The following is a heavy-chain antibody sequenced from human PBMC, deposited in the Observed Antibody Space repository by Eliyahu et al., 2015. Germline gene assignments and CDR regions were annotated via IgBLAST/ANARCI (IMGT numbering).Heavy chain of an antibody. J-gene: IGHJ4*02. Sequence: MHWXRQAPGKGLEYVSAISSNGGSTYYADSVKGRFTISRDNSKNTLYLQMSSLRAEDTAVYYCVKHGGNRDGYNKRWDYWGQGTLVTVSS. CDR3: VKHGGNRDGYNKRWDY. V-gene: IGHV3-64D*08. CDR2: ISSNGGST. D-gene: IGHD5-24*01.